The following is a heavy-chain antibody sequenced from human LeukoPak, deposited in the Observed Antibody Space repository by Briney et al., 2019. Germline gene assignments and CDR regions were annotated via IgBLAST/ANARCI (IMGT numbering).Heavy chain of an antibody. V-gene: IGHV4-59*01. CDR1: GCSITHFY. CDR3: AREKRVVGAPDFDS. J-gene: IGHJ4*02. D-gene: IGHD1-26*01. Sequence: SQTLSLTCSVSGCSITHFYWSWIRQPAGKGLEWIGYIYHSGTTNYSPTLKSRVTLSVDTSNRQFSLRLDSVTAADSAVYYCAREKRVVGAPDFDSWGQGTLVTVSS. CDR2: IYHSGTT.